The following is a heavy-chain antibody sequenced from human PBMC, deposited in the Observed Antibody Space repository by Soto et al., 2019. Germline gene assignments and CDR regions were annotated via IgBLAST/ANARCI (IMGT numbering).Heavy chain of an antibody. CDR3: AKDRRAGGNYGFYSDF. Sequence: EVQLLESGGGLVQPGGSLRLSCAASGFTFSSYGMTWVRQAPGQGLEWVSFSSATGAGTYYADSVKGRFTISRDNSKNTLYLQMTSLRADDTAVYYCAKDRRAGGNYGFYSDFWGQGALVIVSS. D-gene: IGHD1-7*01. CDR2: SSATGAGT. J-gene: IGHJ4*02. CDR1: GFTFSSYG. V-gene: IGHV3-23*01.